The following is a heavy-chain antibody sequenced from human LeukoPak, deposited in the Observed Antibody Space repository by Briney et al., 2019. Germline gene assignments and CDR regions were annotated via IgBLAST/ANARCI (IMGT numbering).Heavy chain of an antibody. J-gene: IGHJ5*02. Sequence: GASVTVSCKASGYTFTSYYMHWVRQAPGQGLEWMGIINPSGGSTSYAQKFQGRVTMTRDMSTSAVYMELSSLRSEDTAVYYCARDPEYYYDSSGFAFGWFDPWGQGTLVTVSS. CDR1: GYTFTSYY. D-gene: IGHD3-22*01. CDR3: ARDPEYYYDSSGFAFGWFDP. CDR2: INPSGGST. V-gene: IGHV1-46*01.